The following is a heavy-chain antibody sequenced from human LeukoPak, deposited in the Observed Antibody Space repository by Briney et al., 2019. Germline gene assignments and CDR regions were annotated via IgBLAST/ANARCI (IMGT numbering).Heavy chain of an antibody. J-gene: IGHJ5*02. V-gene: IGHV4-30-4*08. D-gene: IGHD4-17*01. Sequence: SETLSLTCTVSGGSISSSSYYWGWIRQPPGKGLEWIGYIYYSGSTYYNPSLKSRVTISVDTSKNQFSLKLSSVTAADTAVYYCARAPPVEADYGDYAWFAPWGQGPLVTVSS. CDR2: IYYSGST. CDR1: GGSISSSSYY. CDR3: ARAPPVEADYGDYAWFAP.